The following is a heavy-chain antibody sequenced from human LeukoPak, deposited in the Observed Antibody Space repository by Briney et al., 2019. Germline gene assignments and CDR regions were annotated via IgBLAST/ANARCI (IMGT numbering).Heavy chain of an antibody. V-gene: IGHV4-59*01. Sequence: SETLSLTCTVSGASISSYYWSWIRQPPGKGPEWIGYIFHSGSTNYNPSLKSRVTISVDTSKNQFSLKLSSVTAADTAVYYCARESERWPFDYWGQGTLVAVSS. CDR2: IFHSGST. CDR1: GASISSYY. J-gene: IGHJ4*02. D-gene: IGHD5-24*01. CDR3: ARESERWPFDY.